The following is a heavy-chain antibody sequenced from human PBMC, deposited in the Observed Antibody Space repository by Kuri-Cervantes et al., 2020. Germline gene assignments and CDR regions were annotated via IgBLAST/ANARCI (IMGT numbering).Heavy chain of an antibody. V-gene: IGHV1-18*01. CDR3: ARDKRYFSYYYYGMDV. Sequence: GGSLRLSCKASGYTFTSYGISWVRQAPGQGLEWMGWISAYNGNTNYAQKLQGRVTMTTDTSTSTAYMELRSLRSDDTAVYYCARDKRYFSYYYYGMDVWGQGTTVTVSS. CDR2: ISAYNGNT. J-gene: IGHJ6*02. CDR1: GYTFTSYG. D-gene: IGHD3-3*01.